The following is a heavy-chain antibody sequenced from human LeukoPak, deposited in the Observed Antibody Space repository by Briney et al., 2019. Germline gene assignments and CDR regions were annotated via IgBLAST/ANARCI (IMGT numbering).Heavy chain of an antibody. J-gene: IGHJ4*02. V-gene: IGHV4-39*07. D-gene: IGHD3-22*01. CDR2: IYYSGST. CDR3: ARAGGGARYYYDSSGYSFDY. Sequence: SETLSLTCTVSGGSISSSSYYWGWIRQPPGKGLEWIGSIYYSGSTYYNPSLKSRVTISVDTSKNQFSLKLSSVTAADTAVYYCARAGGGARYYYDSSGYSFDYWGQGTLVTVSS. CDR1: GGSISSSSYY.